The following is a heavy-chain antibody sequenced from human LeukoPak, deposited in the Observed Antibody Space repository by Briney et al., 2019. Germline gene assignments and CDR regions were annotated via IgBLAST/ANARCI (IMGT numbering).Heavy chain of an antibody. V-gene: IGHV1-46*02. J-gene: IGHJ4*02. CDR2: IYPSGGSA. Sequence: AASLKVSCKASGYPVNSFYTHWVRQAPGQGLEWVGIIYPSGGSASFTQKFQGRVTMTRDTSTSTFYMELSSLRSEDTAVYFCARERPSSYYFDYWGQGTLVTVSS. CDR1: GYPVNSFY. CDR3: ARERPSSYYFDY.